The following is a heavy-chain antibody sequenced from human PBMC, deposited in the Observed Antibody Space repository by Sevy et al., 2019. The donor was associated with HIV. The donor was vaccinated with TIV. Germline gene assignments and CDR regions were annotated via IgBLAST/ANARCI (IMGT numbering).Heavy chain of an antibody. CDR3: ARDSFHWLVPDY. Sequence: GGSLRLSCAASGFTFSSYAMHWVRQAPGKGLEWVAVISYDGSNKHYADSVKGRFTISRDNSKNTLYLQMNSLRAEDTAVYYCARDSFHWLVPDYWGQGTLVTVSS. V-gene: IGHV3-30-3*01. D-gene: IGHD6-19*01. J-gene: IGHJ4*02. CDR1: GFTFSSYA. CDR2: ISYDGSNK.